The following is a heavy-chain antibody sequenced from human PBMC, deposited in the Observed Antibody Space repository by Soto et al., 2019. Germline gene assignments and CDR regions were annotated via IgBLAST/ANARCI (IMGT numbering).Heavy chain of an antibody. CDR2: IYTSGST. CDR1: GGSISSYY. J-gene: IGHJ3*02. D-gene: IGHD2-21*02. V-gene: IGHV4-4*07. CDR3: ARMEPSYCGGDCLGDAFDI. Sequence: PSETLSLTCTVSGGSISSYYWSWIRQPAGKGLEWIGRIYTSGSTNYNPSLRSRVTMSVDTSKNQLSLKLSSVTAADTAVYYCARMEPSYCGGDCLGDAFDIWGQGTMVTVSS.